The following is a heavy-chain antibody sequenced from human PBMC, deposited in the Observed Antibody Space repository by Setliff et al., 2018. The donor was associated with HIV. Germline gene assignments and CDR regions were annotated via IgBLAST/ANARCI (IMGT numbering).Heavy chain of an antibody. V-gene: IGHV3-49*04. CDR1: GFIFSGYT. J-gene: IGHJ4*02. CDR3: TTYDFWRGYSMY. D-gene: IGHD3-3*01. Sequence: GGSLRLSCAASGFIFSGYTMVWVRQAPGKGLEWVGFVRSKAYDATTVYGASVNGRFRISRDDSRGVAYLQMNSLETEDTGTYYCTTYDFWRGYSMYWGQGTQVTVSS. CDR2: VRSKAYDATT.